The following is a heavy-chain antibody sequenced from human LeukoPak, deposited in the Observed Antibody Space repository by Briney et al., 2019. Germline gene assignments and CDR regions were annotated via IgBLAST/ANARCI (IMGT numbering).Heavy chain of an antibody. J-gene: IGHJ3*02. Sequence: ASVKVSCKSSGYTFTIYGISWVRQAPGQGLEWVGLISAYNGNTNYAQKLPGRVTMTTDTSTSTAYMELRSLRSDDTAVYYCARFGLGKHIEVAGIPFDIWGQGTMVTVSS. V-gene: IGHV1-18*01. CDR1: GYTFTIYG. D-gene: IGHD6-19*01. CDR2: ISAYNGNT. CDR3: ARFGLGKHIEVAGIPFDI.